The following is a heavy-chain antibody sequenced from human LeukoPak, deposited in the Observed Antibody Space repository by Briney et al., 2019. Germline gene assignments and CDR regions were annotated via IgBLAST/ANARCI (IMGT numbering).Heavy chain of an antibody. J-gene: IGHJ4*02. D-gene: IGHD2-21*01. Sequence: GGSLRLSCAASGFTFSSYSMNWVRQAPGKGLEWVSFISSSSSYIYYADSVKGRLTISRDNAKNSLYLQMYSLRAEDTAVYYCVRGVLFPYYFDYWGQGTLVTVSS. CDR2: ISSSSSYI. CDR1: GFTFSSYS. V-gene: IGHV3-21*01. CDR3: VRGVLFPYYFDY.